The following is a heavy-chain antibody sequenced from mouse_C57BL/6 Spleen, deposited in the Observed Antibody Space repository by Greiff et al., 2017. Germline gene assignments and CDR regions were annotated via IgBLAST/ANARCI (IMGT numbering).Heavy chain of an antibody. CDR2: IDPETGGT. D-gene: IGHD2-5*01. CDR3: TRWEGYSNLIGDY. J-gene: IGHJ4*01. CDR1: GYTFTDYE. Sequence: VQLQESGAELVRPGASVTLSCKASGYTFTDYEMHWVKQTPVHGLEWIGAIDPETGGTAYNQKFKGKAILTADKSSSTAYMELRSLTSEDSAVYYCTRWEGYSNLIGDYWGQGTSVTVSS. V-gene: IGHV1-15*01.